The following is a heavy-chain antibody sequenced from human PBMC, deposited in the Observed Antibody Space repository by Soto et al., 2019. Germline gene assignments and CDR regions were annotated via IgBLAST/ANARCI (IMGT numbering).Heavy chain of an antibody. V-gene: IGHV3-23*01. D-gene: IGHD3-22*01. J-gene: IGHJ4*02. CDR1: GFTFSSYA. CDR3: ASNEGYYDSSGYPIDY. Sequence: PGGSLRLSCAASGFTFSSYAMSWVRQAPGKGLEWVSAISGSGGSTYYADSVKGRFTISRDNSKNTLYLQMNSLRAEDTAVYYCASNEGYYDSSGYPIDYWGQGTLVTVSS. CDR2: ISGSGGST.